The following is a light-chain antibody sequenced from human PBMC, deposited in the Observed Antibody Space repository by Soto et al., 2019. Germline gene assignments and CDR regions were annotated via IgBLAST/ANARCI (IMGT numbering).Light chain of an antibody. CDR3: QQRSNWPPET. CDR2: GVS. CDR1: QSINNIY. Sequence: EIVLTQSPGTLSLSPGERATLSCRASQSINNIYFAWYQQKPGQAPRLLIYGVSNRATGIPARFSGSGSGTDFTLTISSLEPEDFAVYYCQQRSNWPPETFGQGTKVDIK. J-gene: IGKJ1*01. V-gene: IGKV3-11*01.